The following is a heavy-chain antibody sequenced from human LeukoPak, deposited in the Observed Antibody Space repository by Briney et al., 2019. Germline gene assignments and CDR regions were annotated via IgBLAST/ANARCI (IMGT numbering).Heavy chain of an antibody. J-gene: IGHJ6*02. Sequence: ASVKVSCKVSGYTLTELSMHWVRQAPGRGLEWMGGFDPEDGETIYAQKFQGRVTITRDTSASTAYMELSSLRSEDTAVYYCARLAGVPYYYYGMDVWGQGTTVTVSS. CDR1: GYTLTELS. D-gene: IGHD2-2*01. CDR2: FDPEDGET. V-gene: IGHV1-24*01. CDR3: ARLAGVPYYYYGMDV.